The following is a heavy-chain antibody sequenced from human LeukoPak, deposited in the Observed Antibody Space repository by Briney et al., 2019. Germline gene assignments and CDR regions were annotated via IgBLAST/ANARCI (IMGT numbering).Heavy chain of an antibody. CDR2: ISTYNGNT. D-gene: IGHD6-19*01. CDR3: VREGSGRPFDC. V-gene: IGHV1-18*04. J-gene: IGHJ4*02. Sequence: ASVKVSCRASGYSFTSYGISWVRQAPGQGLEWMAWISTYNGNTHYAQNLQGRVTVTTDTSTGTAYMELRSLRSDDTAVYYCVREGSGRPFDCWGQGTLVTVSS. CDR1: GYSFTSYG.